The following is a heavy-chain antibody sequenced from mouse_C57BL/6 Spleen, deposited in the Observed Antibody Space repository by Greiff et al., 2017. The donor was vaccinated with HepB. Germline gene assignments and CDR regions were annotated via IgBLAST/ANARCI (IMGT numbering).Heavy chain of an antibody. CDR3: ARAYWDAMDY. D-gene: IGHD2-10*01. CDR2: ISSGSSTI. J-gene: IGHJ4*01. Sequence: EVKLVESGGGLVKPGGSLKLSCAASGFTFSDYGMHWVRQAPEKGLEWVAYISSGSSTIYYADTVKGRFTISRDNAKNTLFLQMTSLRSEETAMYYCARAYWDAMDYWGQGTSVTVSS. CDR1: GFTFSDYG. V-gene: IGHV5-17*01.